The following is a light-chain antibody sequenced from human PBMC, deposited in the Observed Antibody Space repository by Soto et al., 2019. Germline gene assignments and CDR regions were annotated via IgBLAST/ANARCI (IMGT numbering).Light chain of an antibody. CDR1: QSLLYSNGYNY. CDR3: MQALQTPFT. J-gene: IGKJ3*01. CDR2: LGS. V-gene: IGKV2-28*01. Sequence: DVVMTQSPLSLPVTPGEPASISCRSSQSLLYSNGYNYLDWYVQKPVQSPQLLIYLGSYRASGVPDRLSGSGSGTDFTLKISRVEAEDVGVYYCMQALQTPFTFGPGTKVDIK.